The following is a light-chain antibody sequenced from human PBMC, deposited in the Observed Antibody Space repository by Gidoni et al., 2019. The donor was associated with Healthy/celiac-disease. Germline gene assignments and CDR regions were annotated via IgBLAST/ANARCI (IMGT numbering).Light chain of an antibody. CDR1: QSVSRY. CDR3: EKSSNGTTT. CDR2: DAS. Sequence: VLPPSPATLSLSPGERATLSCTASQSVSRYLAWYHQRPGQEPRLLIYDASNRANGIPARFRGGGYGTDFTLTISSLGPEDFAVYYCEKSSNGTTTFXGXTKVEIK. V-gene: IGKV3-11*01. J-gene: IGKJ4*01.